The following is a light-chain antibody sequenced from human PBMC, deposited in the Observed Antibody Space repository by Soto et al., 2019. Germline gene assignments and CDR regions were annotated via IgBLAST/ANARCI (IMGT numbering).Light chain of an antibody. V-gene: IGKV2-28*01. CDR3: QHYNRYSEA. CDR2: KAS. CDR1: QRLLPSNGYNY. Sequence: DIVMTQSPLSLPVTPGQPASFSCRSSQRLLPSNGYNYLDWYQQKPGQSPQXXSDKASTLKSGVPSRCSGSGPGTEFTLTISSLQPDDFATEYCQHYNRYSEACGQGTKVDIK. J-gene: IGKJ1*01.